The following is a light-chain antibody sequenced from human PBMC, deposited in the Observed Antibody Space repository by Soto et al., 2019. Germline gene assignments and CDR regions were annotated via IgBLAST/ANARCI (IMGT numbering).Light chain of an antibody. V-gene: IGKV3-20*01. CDR2: GAS. Sequence: EIVLTQSPGTLSLSPGERATLSCRASQSVSSNYLAWYQQKPGQAPRLLIYGASSRATGLPDRFSGSGSGTDFTLTISRLEPEDFAVYYCQQYGSSRWTFGHGTKVEIK. CDR1: QSVSSNY. J-gene: IGKJ1*01. CDR3: QQYGSSRWT.